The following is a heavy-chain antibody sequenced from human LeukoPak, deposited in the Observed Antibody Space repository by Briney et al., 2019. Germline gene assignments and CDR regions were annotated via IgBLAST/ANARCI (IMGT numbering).Heavy chain of an antibody. J-gene: IGHJ4*02. D-gene: IGHD5-12*01. V-gene: IGHV3-74*01. Sequence: GGSLRLSCAASGFTFSSYWMHWVCQAPGKGLVWVSRINSDGSSTSYADSVKGRFTISRDNAKNTLYLQMNSLRAEDTAVYYCARDVGYDVAVDYWGQGTLVTVSS. CDR2: INSDGSST. CDR1: GFTFSSYW. CDR3: ARDVGYDVAVDY.